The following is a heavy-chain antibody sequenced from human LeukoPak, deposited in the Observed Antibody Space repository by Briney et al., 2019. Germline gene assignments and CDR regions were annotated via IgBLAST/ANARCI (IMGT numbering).Heavy chain of an antibody. CDR1: GFTFSTHG. CDR2: TYSGGST. CDR3: ASGIRAFDN. D-gene: IGHD1-26*01. Sequence: PGGSLRLSCLGSGFTFSTHGMNWVRQAPGKGLEWVSVTYSGGSTYYADSVKGRCTISRDNSKNTLYLQMNSLRGEDTAVYYCASGIRAFDNWGQGTLVTVSA. V-gene: IGHV3-66*01. J-gene: IGHJ4*02.